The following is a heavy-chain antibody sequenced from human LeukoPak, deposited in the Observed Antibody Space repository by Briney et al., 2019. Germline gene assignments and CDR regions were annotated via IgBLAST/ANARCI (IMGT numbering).Heavy chain of an antibody. J-gene: IGHJ5*01. CDR3: ARDLYGNCGFDS. CDR2: TYYRSKWFN. CDR1: GDTVSSASAA. D-gene: IGHD4-17*01. Sequence: SQTLSLTCDISGDTVSSASAAWNWIRQSPSRGLEWLGRTYYRSKWFNDYAVSMKGRISINPDTSKNQISLQLKSVTPEDTAVYYCARDLYGNCGFDSWGQGTLVAVSS. V-gene: IGHV6-1*01.